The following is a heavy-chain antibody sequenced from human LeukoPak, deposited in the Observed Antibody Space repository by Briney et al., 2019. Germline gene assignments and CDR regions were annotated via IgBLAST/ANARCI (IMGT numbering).Heavy chain of an antibody. CDR1: GFTFSSYS. J-gene: IGHJ4*02. CDR3: GTQTVEMATIGDY. Sequence: GGSLRLSCAASGFTFSSYSMNWVRQAPGKGLEWVSYISSSGSTIYYADSVKGRFTISRDNAKNSLYLQMNSLRAEDTAVYYCGTQTVEMATIGDYWGQGTLVTVSS. V-gene: IGHV3-48*04. D-gene: IGHD5-24*01. CDR2: ISSSGSTI.